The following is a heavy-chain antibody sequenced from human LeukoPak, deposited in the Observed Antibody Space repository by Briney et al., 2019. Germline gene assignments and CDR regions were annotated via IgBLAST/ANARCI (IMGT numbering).Heavy chain of an antibody. CDR2: NSSSSSHI. CDR3: ARGSSGWSPAHAFDF. D-gene: IGHD6-19*01. V-gene: IGHV3-21*01. Sequence: GGSLRLSCGASVFIFSRYSMLGVRQAPGRGLEWVSSNSSSSSHIYYDDTVKGRYTITRDNAKNSLYLQMNSLRAQDTAVYDCARGSSGWSPAHAFDFWGQGTMVTVSS. CDR1: VFIFSRYS. J-gene: IGHJ3*01.